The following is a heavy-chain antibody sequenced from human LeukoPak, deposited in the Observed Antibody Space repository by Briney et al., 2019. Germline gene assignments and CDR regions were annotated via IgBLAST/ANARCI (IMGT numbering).Heavy chain of an antibody. Sequence: KTSETLSLTCTVSGGSISSGDYYWSWVRQPPGKGLEWIGHTYYIGNTNYNPSLKSRVTISVDTSKNQFSLDLSSVTAADTAVYYCARGMLIVPSAPRRAFDIWGQGTMVTVSS. CDR1: GGSISSGDYY. CDR3: ARGMLIVPSAPRRAFDI. CDR2: TYYIGNT. V-gene: IGHV4-61*08. J-gene: IGHJ3*02. D-gene: IGHD2-8*01.